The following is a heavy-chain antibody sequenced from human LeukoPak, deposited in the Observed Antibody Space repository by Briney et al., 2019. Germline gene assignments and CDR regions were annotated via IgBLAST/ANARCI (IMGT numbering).Heavy chain of an antibody. CDR3: ARGPYSSSSEWFDP. V-gene: IGHV4-61*02. Sequence: PSETLSLTCTVSGGSISSSSYYWSWIRQPAGKGLEWIGRIYTSGSTNYNPSLKSRVTMSVDTSKNQFSLKLSSVTAADTAVYYCARGPYSSSSEWFDPWGQGTLVTVSS. CDR1: GGSISSSSYY. J-gene: IGHJ5*02. CDR2: IYTSGST. D-gene: IGHD6-6*01.